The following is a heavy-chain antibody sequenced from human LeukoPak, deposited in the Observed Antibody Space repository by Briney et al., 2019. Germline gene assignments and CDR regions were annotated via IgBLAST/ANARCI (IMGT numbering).Heavy chain of an antibody. CDR1: GFTFSSYG. Sequence: PGGSLRLSCAASGFTFSSYGMSWVRQAPGKGLEWVSVIYSGGSTYYADSVKGRFTISRDNSKNTLYLQMNSLRAEDTAVYYCARGYGGYDPGGYWGQGTLVTVSS. J-gene: IGHJ4*02. CDR2: IYSGGST. CDR3: ARGYGGYDPGGY. V-gene: IGHV3-66*01. D-gene: IGHD5-12*01.